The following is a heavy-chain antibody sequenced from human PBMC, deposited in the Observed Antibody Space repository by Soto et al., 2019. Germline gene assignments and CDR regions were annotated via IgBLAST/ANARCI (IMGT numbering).Heavy chain of an antibody. CDR3: ARSGYGDYYFDY. V-gene: IGHV1-18*01. J-gene: IGHJ4*02. D-gene: IGHD4-17*01. Sequence: QVQLVQSGAEVKKPGASVKVSCKASGYTFTSYGISWVRQAPGQGLEWMGWISAYNGNTSYAQKLQGRVTMTTDTPTRTAYMELRCLRSDATAVYYCARSGYGDYYFDYWGQGTLVTVSS. CDR2: ISAYNGNT. CDR1: GYTFTSYG.